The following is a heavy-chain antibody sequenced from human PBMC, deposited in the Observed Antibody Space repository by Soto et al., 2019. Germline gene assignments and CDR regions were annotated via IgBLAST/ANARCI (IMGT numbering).Heavy chain of an antibody. CDR3: ANLPWWGDGPGTEY. CDR2: ISVNGDGT. J-gene: IGHJ4*02. V-gene: IGHV3-23*01. Sequence: EVQLLESGGGLVQPGGSLRLSCAASGFTFSSYVMTWVRQAPEKGPEWLSTISVNGDGTYYADSVRGRFTISRDNSRNTLYLRLDSLRVEDTALYYCANLPWWGDGPGTEYWGQGTLVTVSS. CDR1: GFTFSSYV. D-gene: IGHD3-10*01.